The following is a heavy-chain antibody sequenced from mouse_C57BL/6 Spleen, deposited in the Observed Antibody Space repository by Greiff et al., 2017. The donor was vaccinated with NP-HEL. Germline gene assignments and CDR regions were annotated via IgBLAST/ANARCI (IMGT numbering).Heavy chain of an antibody. V-gene: IGHV2-2*01. CDR3: ARKGIYYYGSSSYAMDY. CDR2: IWSGGST. Sequence: QVQLQQSGPGLVQPSQSLSITCTVSGFSLTSYGVHWVRQSPGKGLEWLGVIWSGGSTDYNAAFISRLSISKDNSKSQVFFKMNSLQADDTAIYYCARKGIYYYGSSSYAMDYWGQGTSVTVSS. D-gene: IGHD1-1*01. CDR1: GFSLTSYG. J-gene: IGHJ4*01.